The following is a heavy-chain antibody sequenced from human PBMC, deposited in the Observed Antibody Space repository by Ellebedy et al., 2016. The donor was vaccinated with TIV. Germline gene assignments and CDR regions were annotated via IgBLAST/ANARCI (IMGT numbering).Heavy chain of an antibody. Sequence: AASVKVSCKASGGTFSSYAISWVRQAPGQGLEWMGRIIPILGIANYAQKFQGRVTITADKSTSTAYMELSSLRSEDTAVYYCARVLYYYYGMDVWGQGTTVTVSS. J-gene: IGHJ6*02. CDR1: GGTFSSYA. CDR3: ARVLYYYYGMDV. CDR2: IIPILGIA. V-gene: IGHV1-69*04.